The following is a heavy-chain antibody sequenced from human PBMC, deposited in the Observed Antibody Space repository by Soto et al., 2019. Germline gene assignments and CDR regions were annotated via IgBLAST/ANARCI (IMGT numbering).Heavy chain of an antibody. CDR1: GFTFSNYG. Sequence: QVQLVESEGGVVQPGRSLRLSCAASGFTFSNYGMHWVRQAPGKGLEWVTVISYDGNVAYYADSVKGRFTSSRDNSKNTLYLQMNSLRTEDTAVYYCAKEGPITNWYFDYWGQRTLVTVSS. J-gene: IGHJ4*02. D-gene: IGHD1-1*01. CDR3: AKEGPITNWYFDY. CDR2: ISYDGNVA. V-gene: IGHV3-30*18.